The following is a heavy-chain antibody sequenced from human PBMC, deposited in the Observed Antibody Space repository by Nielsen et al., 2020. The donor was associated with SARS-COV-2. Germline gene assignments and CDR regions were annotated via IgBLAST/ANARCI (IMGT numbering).Heavy chain of an antibody. Sequence: ASVKVSCKASGYTFTSHYIHWVRQAPGQGLEWMGIINPSGGSTSYAQKFQGIVTMTRDTSTSTVYMELSSLRSEDTAVYYCARDRISGWPYYGMDVWGQGTTVTVSS. CDR3: ARDRISGWPYYGMDV. CDR2: INPSGGST. D-gene: IGHD6-19*01. J-gene: IGHJ6*02. V-gene: IGHV1-46*01. CDR1: GYTFTSHY.